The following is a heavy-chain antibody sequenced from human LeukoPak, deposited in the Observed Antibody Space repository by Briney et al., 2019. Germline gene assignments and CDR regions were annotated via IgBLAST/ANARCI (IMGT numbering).Heavy chain of an antibody. D-gene: IGHD1-26*01. Sequence: PGGSLRLSCAASGFTFSSYARHWVRQAPGKGLEWVAAISYDGSIKYYADSVKGRFTISRDNSKNTLYLQMNSLRSEDTAVYYCARNPLGGAVQGNWFDPWGQGTLVTVSS. CDR1: GFTFSSYA. CDR2: ISYDGSIK. J-gene: IGHJ5*02. V-gene: IGHV3-30*04. CDR3: ARNPLGGAVQGNWFDP.